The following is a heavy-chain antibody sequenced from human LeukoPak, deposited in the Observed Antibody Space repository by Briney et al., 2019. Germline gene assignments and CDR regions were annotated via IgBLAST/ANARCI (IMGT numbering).Heavy chain of an antibody. V-gene: IGHV3-66*01. J-gene: IGHJ3*02. Sequence: GGSLRLSCAASGFTVSSNYMSWVRQAPGKGLEWVAIIYSGGSTYYADSVKGRFTISRDNSQNTLYLQMNSLRADDTAVYYCAKVFLGDAFDIWGQGTMVTVSS. CDR1: GFTVSSNY. D-gene: IGHD2-21*01. CDR3: AKVFLGDAFDI. CDR2: IYSGGST.